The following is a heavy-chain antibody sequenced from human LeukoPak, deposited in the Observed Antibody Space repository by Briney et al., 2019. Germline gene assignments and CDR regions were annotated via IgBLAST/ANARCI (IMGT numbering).Heavy chain of an antibody. CDR1: GGSLNGHY. D-gene: IGHD1-26*01. CDR2: TNHSGGT. Sequence: SETLSITCAVYGGSLNGHYWSWIRQPPGKGLEWIGETNHSGGTKYNPSLKSRVTISADSSKNQFSLKLSSVTAADTAVYYCAKNGQSGFSFDPWGQGTLVTVSS. J-gene: IGHJ5*02. V-gene: IGHV4-34*01. CDR3: AKNGQSGFSFDP.